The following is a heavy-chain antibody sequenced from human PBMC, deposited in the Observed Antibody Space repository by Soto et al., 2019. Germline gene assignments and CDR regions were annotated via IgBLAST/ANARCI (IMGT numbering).Heavy chain of an antibody. CDR2: ISNSGGGT. V-gene: IGHV3-23*01. CDR3: AKDKAAVANYFDH. CDR1: GFTFSNYA. Sequence: PGGSLRLSCAASGFTFSNYAMSWVRQAPGKGLDWVSVISNSGGGTYYADSVKGRFTISRDNSRNTLYLQINSLRTEDTAVYYCAKDKAAVANYFDHWGQGTLVTVSS. D-gene: IGHD6-19*01. J-gene: IGHJ4*02.